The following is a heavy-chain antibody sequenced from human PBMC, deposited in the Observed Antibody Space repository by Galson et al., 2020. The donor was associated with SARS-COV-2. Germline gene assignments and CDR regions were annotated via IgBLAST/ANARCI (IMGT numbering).Heavy chain of an antibody. CDR2: ISYDGSNK. CDR1: GFTFSSYA. CDR3: AREIRYCSSTSCSRWFDP. D-gene: IGHD2-2*01. V-gene: IGHV3-30-3*01. Sequence: GGSLRLSCAASGFTFSSYAMHWVRQAPGKGLEWVAVISYDGSNKYYADSVKGRFTISRDNSKNTLYLQMNSLRAEDTAVYYCAREIRYCSSTSCSRWFDPWGQGTLVTVSS. J-gene: IGHJ5*02.